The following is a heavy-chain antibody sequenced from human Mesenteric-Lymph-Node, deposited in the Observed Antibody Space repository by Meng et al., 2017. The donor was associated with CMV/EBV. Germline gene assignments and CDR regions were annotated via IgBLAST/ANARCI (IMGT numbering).Heavy chain of an antibody. CDR3: ARLVGVVGSSWYPSYYYGMDV. CDR2: IDYSGSN. D-gene: IGHD6-13*01. V-gene: IGHV4-39*01. Sequence: GSLRLSCTVSGGSISSSSYYWGWIRQPPGKGLEGIGSIDYSGSNYYNPSLKSRVTIPVDTSKNQFSLKLSSVTAADTAVYYCARLVGVVGSSWYPSYYYGMDVWGQGTTVTVSS. CDR1: GGSISSSSYY. J-gene: IGHJ6*02.